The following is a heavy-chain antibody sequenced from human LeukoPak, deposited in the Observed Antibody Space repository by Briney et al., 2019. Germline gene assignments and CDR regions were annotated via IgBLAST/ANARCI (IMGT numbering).Heavy chain of an antibody. CDR1: GFTFDDYA. V-gene: IGHV3-9*01. J-gene: IGHJ4*02. CDR2: ISWNSGSI. CDR3: AKDLSAAGTY. Sequence: GGSLRLSCAASGFTFDDYAMHWVRQAPGKGLEWVSGISWNSGSIGYADSVKGRFTISRDNAKNSLYPQMNSLRAEDTALYYCAKDLSAAGTYWGQGTLVTVSS. D-gene: IGHD6-13*01.